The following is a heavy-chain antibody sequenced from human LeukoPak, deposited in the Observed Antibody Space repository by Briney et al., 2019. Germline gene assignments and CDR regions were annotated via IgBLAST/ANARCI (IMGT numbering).Heavy chain of an antibody. D-gene: IGHD6-19*01. V-gene: IGHV3-21*01. CDR3: ARAAIGQWLVL. CDR1: GFTFSSYS. Sequence: GGSLRLSCAASGFTFSSYSMNWVRQAPGKGLEWVSSISSSSSYIYYADSAKGRFTISRDNAKNSLYLQMNSLRAEDTAVYYCARAAIGQWLVLWGQGTLVTVSS. J-gene: IGHJ4*02. CDR2: ISSSSSYI.